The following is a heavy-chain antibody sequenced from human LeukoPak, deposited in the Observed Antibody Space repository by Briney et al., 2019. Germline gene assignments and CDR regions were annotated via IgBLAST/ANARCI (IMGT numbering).Heavy chain of an antibody. CDR3: AREGVYGDDHYFDY. D-gene: IGHD4-17*01. CDR2: ISSSGSTI. V-gene: IGHV3-48*03. Sequence: PGGSLRLSCAASGFTFRSYEMNWVRQAPGKGLEWVSYISSSGSTIYYADSVKGRFTISRDNAKNSLYLQMNSLRAEDTAVYYCAREGVYGDDHYFDYWGQGTLVTVSS. CDR1: GFTFRSYE. J-gene: IGHJ4*02.